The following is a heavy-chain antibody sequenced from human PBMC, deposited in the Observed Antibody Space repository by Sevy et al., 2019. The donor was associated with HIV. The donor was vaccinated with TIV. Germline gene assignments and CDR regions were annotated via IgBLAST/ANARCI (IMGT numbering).Heavy chain of an antibody. CDR2: FDPEDGET. CDR1: GYTLTELS. V-gene: IGHV1-24*01. Sequence: ASVKVSCKVSGYTLTELSMHWVRQAPGKGLEWMGGFDPEDGETIYAQKFQGRVTMTGDTSTDTAYMELSSLRSEDTAVYYCATRLYCSGGSCYRRGWFDPWGQGTLVTVSS. CDR3: ATRLYCSGGSCYRRGWFDP. D-gene: IGHD2-15*01. J-gene: IGHJ5*02.